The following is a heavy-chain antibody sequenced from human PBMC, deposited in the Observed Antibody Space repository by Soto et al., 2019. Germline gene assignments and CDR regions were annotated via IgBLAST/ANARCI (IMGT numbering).Heavy chain of an antibody. CDR2: INHRGST. J-gene: IGHJ4*02. D-gene: IGHD6-13*01. V-gene: IGHV4-34*01. CDR3: ARGAIEAAAAYFDY. CDR1: GGSFSGYY. Sequence: QVQLQQWGAGLLKPSETLSLTCAVYGGSFSGYYWSWIRQPPGKGLEWIGEINHRGSTNYNPSLKSRVTISVDTSKNQFSLKLSSVTAADTAVYYCARGAIEAAAAYFDYWGQGTLVTVSS.